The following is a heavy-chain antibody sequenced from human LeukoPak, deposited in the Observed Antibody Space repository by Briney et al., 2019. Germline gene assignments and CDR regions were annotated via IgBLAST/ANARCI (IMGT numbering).Heavy chain of an antibody. J-gene: IGHJ4*02. CDR2: INHSGST. CDR3: ARGRRSLPAY. V-gene: IGHV4-34*01. D-gene: IGHD3-3*01. Sequence: PSETLSLTCAVHGGSFSVYYWSWIRQPPGKGLEWIGEINHSGSTNYNPSLKRRVTISVDTSKNQFSLKLSSVTAADTAVYYCARGRRSLPAYWGQGTLVTVSS. CDR1: GGSFSVYY.